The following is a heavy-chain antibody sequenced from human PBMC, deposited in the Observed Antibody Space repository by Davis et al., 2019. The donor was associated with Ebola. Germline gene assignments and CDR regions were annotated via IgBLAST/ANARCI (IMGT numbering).Heavy chain of an antibody. J-gene: IGHJ4*02. V-gene: IGHV3-33*01. D-gene: IGHD2-15*01. Sequence: GESLKISCAASGFTFSTYGAHWVRQTPGKGLEWLAIISNDGITTSYADSVKGRFTISRDNSKNTVYLHMNSLRAEDTALYYCARACIGGPSCYYFDLWGQGTLVTVSS. CDR1: GFTFSTYG. CDR3: ARACIGGPSCYYFDL. CDR2: ISNDGITT.